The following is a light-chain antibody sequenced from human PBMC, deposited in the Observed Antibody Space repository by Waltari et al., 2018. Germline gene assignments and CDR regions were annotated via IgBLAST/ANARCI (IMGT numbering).Light chain of an antibody. CDR1: TSNIGTNY. CDR2: DNG. Sequence: QSVLTQPPSVSAAPGQMVTISCSGTTSNIGTNYVPWYQQLPGTAPKLPIYDNGRRPSGIPDRFSGSKSGTSATLGITGLQTGDEADYYCGAWDSSQSIYVFGTGTKVTVL. J-gene: IGLJ1*01. V-gene: IGLV1-51*01. CDR3: GAWDSSQSIYV.